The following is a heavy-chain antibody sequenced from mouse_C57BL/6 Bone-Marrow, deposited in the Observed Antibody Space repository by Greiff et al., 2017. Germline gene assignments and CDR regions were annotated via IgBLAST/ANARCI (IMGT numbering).Heavy chain of an antibody. Sequence: VQLVESGAELARPGASVKMSCKASGYTFTSYWMHWVKQRPGQGLEWIGEIDPSDSYTNYNQKFKGKSTLTVDKSSSTAYMQLSSLTSEDSAVYYCASRGYWGQGTTLTVSS. CDR2: IDPSDSYT. CDR3: ASRGY. V-gene: IGHV1-69*01. CDR1: GYTFTSYW. J-gene: IGHJ2*01.